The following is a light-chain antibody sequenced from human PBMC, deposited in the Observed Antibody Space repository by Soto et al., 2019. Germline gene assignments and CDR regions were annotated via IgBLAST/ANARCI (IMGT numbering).Light chain of an antibody. CDR3: QHYNSYSEA. V-gene: IGKV1-5*03. CDR1: QSINKW. CDR2: EVS. J-gene: IGKJ1*01. Sequence: DILLTQSPSTLSASVGDRVTISCRASQSINKWLAWYQHKPGKAPNLLIYEVSNLHSGVPSRFSGSGSGTEFTLTIRSLRPDDFATYYCQHYNSYSEAFGRGTKVELK.